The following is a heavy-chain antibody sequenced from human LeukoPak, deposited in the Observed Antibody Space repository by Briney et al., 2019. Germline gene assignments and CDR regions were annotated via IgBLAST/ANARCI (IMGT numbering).Heavy chain of an antibody. CDR1: GFTFSSYA. Sequence: GGSLRLSCSASGFTFSSYAMHWVRQAPGKGLEYVSAITSNGGSTNYADSVKGRFTISRDNSKNTLYLQMSSLRAEDTAVYYCVKGAFANSWYAFDHWGQGTLVTVSS. D-gene: IGHD6-13*01. V-gene: IGHV3-64D*09. J-gene: IGHJ4*02. CDR3: VKGAFANSWYAFDH. CDR2: ITSNGGST.